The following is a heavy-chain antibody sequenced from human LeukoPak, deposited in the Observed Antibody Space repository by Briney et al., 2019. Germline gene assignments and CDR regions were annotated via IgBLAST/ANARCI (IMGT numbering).Heavy chain of an antibody. CDR1: GYTFTSYD. Sequence: ASVKVSCKASGYTFTSYDINWVRQATGQGLEWMGWMNPNSGNTGYAQKFQGRVTITADESTSTAYMELSSLRSEDTAVYYCARAGYYYDSKAFDIWGQGTMVTVSS. V-gene: IGHV1-8*03. J-gene: IGHJ3*02. D-gene: IGHD3-22*01. CDR2: MNPNSGNT. CDR3: ARAGYYYDSKAFDI.